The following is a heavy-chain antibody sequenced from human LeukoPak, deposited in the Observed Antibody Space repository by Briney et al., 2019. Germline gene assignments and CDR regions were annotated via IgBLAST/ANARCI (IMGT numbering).Heavy chain of an antibody. CDR1: GGTISSYY. Sequence: SETLSLTCTVSGGTISSYYWSWIRQPPGKGLEWIGYIYYSGSTNYSPSLKSRVTISVDTSKNHFSLKLSSVTAADTAVYCVARDHITMVRGVIISGGNWFDPWGQGTLVTVSS. V-gene: IGHV4-59*01. J-gene: IGHJ5*02. CDR2: IYYSGST. D-gene: IGHD3-10*01. CDR3: ARDHITMVRGVIISGGNWFDP.